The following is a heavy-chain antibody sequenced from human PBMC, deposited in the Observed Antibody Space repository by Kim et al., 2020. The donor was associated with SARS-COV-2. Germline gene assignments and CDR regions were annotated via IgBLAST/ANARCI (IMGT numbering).Heavy chain of an antibody. CDR3: AKPENYCGSGSYFDY. Sequence: SQNERFTNSTDKSQNTLSLQMNSLRAEDTAVYYCAKPENYCGSGSYFDYWGQGTLVTVSS. V-gene: IGHV3-23*01. D-gene: IGHD3-10*01. J-gene: IGHJ4*02.